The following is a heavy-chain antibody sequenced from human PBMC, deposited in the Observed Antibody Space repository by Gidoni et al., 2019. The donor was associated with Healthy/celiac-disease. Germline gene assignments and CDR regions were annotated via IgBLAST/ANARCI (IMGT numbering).Heavy chain of an antibody. Sequence: YGNYGMHWVRQAPGKGLEWVAVISYDGSNKYYADSVKGRFTISRDNSKNTLYLQMNSLRAEDTAVYYCAKVNYYGSGSYLGFDYWGQGTLVTVSS. V-gene: IGHV3-30*18. CDR2: ISYDGSNK. J-gene: IGHJ4*02. CDR3: AKVNYYGSGSYLGFDY. D-gene: IGHD3-10*01. CDR1: YGNYG.